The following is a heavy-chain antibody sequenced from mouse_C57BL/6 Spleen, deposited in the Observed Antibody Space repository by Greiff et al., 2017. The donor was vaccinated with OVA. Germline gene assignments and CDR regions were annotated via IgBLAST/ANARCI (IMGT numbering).Heavy chain of an antibody. D-gene: IGHD1-1*01. J-gene: IGHJ2*01. CDR3: AGGHTTVVAHYFDY. CDR2: IYPGDGDT. V-gene: IGHV1-82*01. Sequence: QVQLQQSGPELVKPGASVKISCKASGYAFSSSWMNWVKQRPGKGLEWIGRIYPGDGDTNYNGKFKGKATLTVDKSSSTAYMQLSSLTSEDSAVYYCAGGHTTVVAHYFDYWGQGTTLTVSA. CDR1: GYAFSSSW.